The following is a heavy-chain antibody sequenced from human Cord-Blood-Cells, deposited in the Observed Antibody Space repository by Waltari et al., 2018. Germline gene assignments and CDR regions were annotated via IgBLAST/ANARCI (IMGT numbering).Heavy chain of an antibody. D-gene: IGHD6-6*01. CDR2: IYYSGRT. CDR1: GGSISSGGYY. V-gene: IGHV4-31*03. CDR3: ARGYSSSSYAFDI. J-gene: IGHJ3*02. Sequence: QVQLQESGPGLVKPSQTLSLTCTVSGGSISSGGYYWSWIRQHPGKGLEWCGYIYYSGRTYYNPSLKSRVTISVDTSKNQFSLKLSSVPAADTAVYYCARGYSSSSYAFDIWGQGTMVTVSS.